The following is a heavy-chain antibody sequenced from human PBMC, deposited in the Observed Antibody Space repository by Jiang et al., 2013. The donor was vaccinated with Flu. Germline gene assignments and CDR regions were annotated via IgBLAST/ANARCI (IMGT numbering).Heavy chain of an antibody. CDR3: ARAGWDDWYFDL. Sequence: ASGFTFSPYTMNWVRQAPGKGLEWVSCISSSSSYIYYADSVKGRFTISRDNARNSLYLQMNSLRAEDTAVYYCARAGWDDWYFDLWGRGTLVTVSS. CDR1: GFTFSPYT. CDR2: ISSSSSYI. J-gene: IGHJ2*01. V-gene: IGHV3-21*01. D-gene: IGHD6-19*01.